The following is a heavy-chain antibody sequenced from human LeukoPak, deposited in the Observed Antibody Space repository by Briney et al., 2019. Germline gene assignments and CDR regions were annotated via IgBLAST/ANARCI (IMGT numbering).Heavy chain of an antibody. Sequence: GGSLRLSCAPSGFPFRSYWVNWVRQAPGKGREWVANIKQDGREKQHVDSVKGPFTISRDNARNSLYLQMNSLRAEDTAVYYCARGGGFCSSTTCYGNLGMDVWGHGTTVTVSS. CDR2: IKQDGREK. J-gene: IGHJ6*02. V-gene: IGHV3-7*01. CDR3: ARGGGFCSSTTCYGNLGMDV. CDR1: GFPFRSYW. D-gene: IGHD2-2*01.